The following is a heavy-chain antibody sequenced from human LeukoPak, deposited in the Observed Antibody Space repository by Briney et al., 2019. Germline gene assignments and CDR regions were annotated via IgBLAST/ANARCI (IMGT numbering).Heavy chain of an antibody. J-gene: IGHJ3*02. D-gene: IGHD2/OR15-2a*01. CDR2: ISSSSSYI. V-gene: IGHV3-21*01. CDR1: GFTFSSYS. Sequence: PGGSLRLSCAASGFTFSSYSMNWVRQAPGKGLEWVSSISSSSSYIYYADSVKGRFTISRDNAKNSLYLQMNSLRAEDTAVYYCARQIGWRAHAFDIWGQGTMATVSS. CDR3: ARQIGWRAHAFDI.